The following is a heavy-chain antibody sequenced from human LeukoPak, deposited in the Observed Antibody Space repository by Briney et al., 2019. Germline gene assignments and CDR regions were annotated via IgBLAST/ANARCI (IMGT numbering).Heavy chain of an antibody. CDR3: ARDLGSVY. CDR1: GFTFSDYY. J-gene: IGHJ4*02. Sequence: GGSLRLSCTASGFTFSDYYMSWIRRAPGKGLEGVSYISGGDSTIYYAASVKGRFTMSRDNDKNSLYLQMNSLRAEDTAVYYCARDLGSVYWGQGTLVTVSS. V-gene: IGHV3-11*01. CDR2: ISGGDSTI. D-gene: IGHD3-10*01.